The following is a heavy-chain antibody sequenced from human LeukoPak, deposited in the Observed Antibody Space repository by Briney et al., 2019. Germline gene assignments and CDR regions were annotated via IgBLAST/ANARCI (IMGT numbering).Heavy chain of an antibody. CDR1: GGSISSGSYY. CDR3: ARQRVSAWFDP. V-gene: IGHV4-61*02. D-gene: IGHD6-13*01. CDR2: IYTSGST. Sequence: SETLSLTCTVSGGSISSGSYYWSWIRQPAGKGLEWIGRIYTSGSTNYNPSLKSRVTMSVDTSKNQFSLKLSSVTAADTAVYYCARQRVSAWFDPWGQGTLVTVSS. J-gene: IGHJ5*02.